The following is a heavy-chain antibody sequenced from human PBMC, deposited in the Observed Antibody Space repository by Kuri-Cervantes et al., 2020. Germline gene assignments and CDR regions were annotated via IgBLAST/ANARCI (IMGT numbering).Heavy chain of an antibody. V-gene: IGHV3-30-3*01. Sequence: GGSLRLSCAASGFTFSSYAMHWVRQAPGKGLEWVAVISYDGSNKYYADSVKGRFTISRDNSKNTLYLQMNSLRAEDTAVYYCARGPLDGYIPYWGQGTLVTVSS. J-gene: IGHJ4*02. D-gene: IGHD5-24*01. CDR3: ARGPLDGYIPY. CDR2: ISYDGSNK. CDR1: GFTFSSYA.